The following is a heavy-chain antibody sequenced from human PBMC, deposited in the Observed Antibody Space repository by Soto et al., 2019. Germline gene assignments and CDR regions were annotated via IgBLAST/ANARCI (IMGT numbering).Heavy chain of an antibody. Sequence: QVQLVESGGGVVQPGRSLRLSCAASGFTFSSYGMHWVRQAPGKGLEWVAVISYDGSNKYYADSVKGRFTISRDNSKNTLYLQMNSLRAEDTAVYYCAKDLVPAAFYYYYGMDVW. CDR2: ISYDGSNK. D-gene: IGHD2-2*01. J-gene: IGHJ6*01. CDR1: GFTFSSYG. V-gene: IGHV3-30*18. CDR3: AKDLVPAAFYYYYGMDV.